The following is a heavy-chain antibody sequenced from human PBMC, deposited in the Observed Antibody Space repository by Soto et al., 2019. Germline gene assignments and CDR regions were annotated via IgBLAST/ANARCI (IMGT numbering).Heavy chain of an antibody. CDR2: INPNSGGT. CDR1: GYTFTGYY. Sequence: GASVKVSCKASGYTFTGYYMHWVRQAPGQGLEWMGWINPNSGGTNYAQKFQGWVTMTRDTSISTAYMELSRLRSDDTAVYYCARGMVASRAAAGMARQKSAFDIWGQGTMVTVSS. CDR3: ARGMVASRAAAGMARQKSAFDI. V-gene: IGHV1-2*04. D-gene: IGHD6-13*01. J-gene: IGHJ3*02.